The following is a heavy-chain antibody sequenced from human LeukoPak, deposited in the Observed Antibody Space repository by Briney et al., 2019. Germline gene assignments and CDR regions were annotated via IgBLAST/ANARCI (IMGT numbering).Heavy chain of an antibody. CDR1: GGSISSSSYF. CDR3: ARHRGQQPMDY. D-gene: IGHD6-13*01. V-gene: IGHV4-39*01. CDR2: IDYGGTT. J-gene: IGHJ4*02. Sequence: SETLSLTCTVSGGSISSSSYFWGWIRQPPGKGLEWVGSIDYGGTTYYNPSLKSRVTISEDTSKNQFSLKLSSVTAADTAVYYCARHRGQQPMDYWGQGTMPTVSS.